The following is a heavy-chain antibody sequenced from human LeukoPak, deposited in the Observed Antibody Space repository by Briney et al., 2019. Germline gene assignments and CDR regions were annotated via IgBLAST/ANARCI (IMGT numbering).Heavy chain of an antibody. CDR1: GYTFTSYG. CDR2: ISAYNGNT. D-gene: IGHD5-12*01. Sequence: GESLKVSCKASGYTFTSYGISWVRQAPGQGLEWMGWISAYNGNTNYAQKLQGRVTMTTDTSTSTAYMELRSLRSDDTAVYYCTSPMDSWATEWGQGTLVTVSS. J-gene: IGHJ4*02. CDR3: TSPMDSWATE. V-gene: IGHV1-18*01.